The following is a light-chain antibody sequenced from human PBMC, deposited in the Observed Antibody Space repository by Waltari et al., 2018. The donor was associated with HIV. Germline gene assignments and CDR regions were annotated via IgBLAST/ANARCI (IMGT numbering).Light chain of an antibody. V-gene: IGLV2-8*01. J-gene: IGLJ2*01. CDR1: RSDVGGYNY. CDR3: SSEAGGNTV. Sequence: QSALTQPPSASGSPGQSVTISCTGARSDVGGYNYVSWYQQHPGKVPQLVIYEGSRRSSGVPDRFSGSKSGNTASLTVSGLQAEDEADYYCSSEAGGNTVFGGGTKLTVL. CDR2: EGS.